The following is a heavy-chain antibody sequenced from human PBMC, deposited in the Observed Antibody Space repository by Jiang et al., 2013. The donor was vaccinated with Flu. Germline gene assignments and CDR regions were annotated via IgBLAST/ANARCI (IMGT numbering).Heavy chain of an antibody. CDR3: ARDKTYYYDSSGDPYYFDY. J-gene: IGHJ4*02. CDR1: GFTFSSYE. V-gene: IGHV3-48*03. D-gene: IGHD3-22*01. Sequence: EVQLLESGGGLVQPGGSLRLSCAASGFTFSSYEMNWVRQAPGKGLEWVSYISSSGSTIYYADSVKGRFTISRDNAKNSLYLQMNSLRAEDTAVYYCARDKTYYYDSSGDPYYFDYWGQGTLVTVSS. CDR2: ISSSGSTI.